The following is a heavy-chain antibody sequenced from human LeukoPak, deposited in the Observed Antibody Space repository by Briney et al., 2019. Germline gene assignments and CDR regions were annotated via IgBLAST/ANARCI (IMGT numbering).Heavy chain of an antibody. CDR3: ARAYSSGSLGY. V-gene: IGHV3-20*04. CDR2: INWNGGSI. Sequence: GGSLRLSCAASGFTFDAYGMSWVRQAPGKGLEWVSGINWNGGSIGYADSVKGRFTISRDNAKNSLYLQMNSLRGEDTALYYCARAYSSGSLGYWGQGTLVTVSS. D-gene: IGHD6-19*01. J-gene: IGHJ4*02. CDR1: GFTFDAYG.